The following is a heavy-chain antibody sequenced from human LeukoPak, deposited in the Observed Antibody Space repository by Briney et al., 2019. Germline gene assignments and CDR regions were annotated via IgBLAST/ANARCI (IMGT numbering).Heavy chain of an antibody. CDR3: ARESYCSSTSCYSDYYYYGMDV. J-gene: IGHJ6*02. CDR2: IIPIFGTA. CDR1: GGTFSSYA. V-gene: IGHV1-69*05. D-gene: IGHD2-2*01. Sequence: SVKVSCKASGGTFSSYAISWVRQAPGQGLEWMGGIIPIFGTANYAQKLQGRVTMTTDTSTSTAYMELRSLRSDDTAVYYCARESYCSSTSCYSDYYYYGMDVWGQGTTVTVSS.